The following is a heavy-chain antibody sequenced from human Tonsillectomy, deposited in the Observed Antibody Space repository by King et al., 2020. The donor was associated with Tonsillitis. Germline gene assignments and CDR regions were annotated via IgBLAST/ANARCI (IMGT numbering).Heavy chain of an antibody. Sequence: VQLVESGGGLVQPGGSLRLSCAASGFTFSSYAMSWVRQAPGKGLEWGSAISGSGGSTYYADSVKGRFTISRENSKNTLYRQMNSLRAEDTAVYYCAKGGCSSTSCYYDCDYWGQGTLVTVSS. D-gene: IGHD2-2*01. CDR1: GFTFSSYA. V-gene: IGHV3-23*04. J-gene: IGHJ4*02. CDR2: ISGSGGST. CDR3: AKGGCSSTSCYYDCDY.